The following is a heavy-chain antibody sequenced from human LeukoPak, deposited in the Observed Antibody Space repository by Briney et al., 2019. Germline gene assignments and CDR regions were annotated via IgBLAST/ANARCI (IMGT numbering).Heavy chain of an antibody. J-gene: IGHJ6*03. CDR1: GGSFIDYY. V-gene: IGHV4-34*01. CDR3: ARVWGDIVVVPPYMDV. Sequence: SETLSLTCAVYGGSFIDYYWSWLRQPPGKGLEWIGEIDHSGSTTYNPSLKSRVTISVDTSKNQFSLKLNSVTAADTAVYYCARVWGDIVVVPPYMDVWGKGTTVTVSS. CDR2: IDHSGST. D-gene: IGHD2-2*01.